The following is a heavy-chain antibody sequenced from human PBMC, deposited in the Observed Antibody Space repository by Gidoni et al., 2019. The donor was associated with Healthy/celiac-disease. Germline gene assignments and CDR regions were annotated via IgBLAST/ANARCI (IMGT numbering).Heavy chain of an antibody. CDR1: GGSFSGYY. V-gene: IGHV4-34*01. J-gene: IGHJ5*02. CDR2: INHSGST. CDR3: ARGAIAARWGGPYNWFDP. Sequence: QVQLQQWGAGLLQPSETLSLTCAVYGGSFSGYYWSWIRQPPGKGLEWIGEINHSGSTNYNPSLKSRVTISVDTSKNQFSLKLSSVTAADTAVYYCARGAIAARWGGPYNWFDPWGQGTLVTVSS. D-gene: IGHD6-6*01.